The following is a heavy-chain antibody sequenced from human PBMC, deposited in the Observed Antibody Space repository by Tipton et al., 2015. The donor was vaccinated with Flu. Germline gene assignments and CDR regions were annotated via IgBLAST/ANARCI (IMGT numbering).Heavy chain of an antibody. J-gene: IGHJ5*02. CDR2: IFHSGNA. V-gene: IGHV4-38-2*01. CDR1: GFSIRSSNYC. CDR3: ARRDYSNYVSEPKNWFDP. D-gene: IGHD4-11*01. Sequence: GSLRLSCAVSGFSIRSSNYCWGWIRQPPGKGLEWIGNIFHSGNAYHNPSLKSRVTISVDTSKNQVSLKLSSVTAADTAVYYCARRDYSNYVSEPKNWFDPWGQGALVTVSS.